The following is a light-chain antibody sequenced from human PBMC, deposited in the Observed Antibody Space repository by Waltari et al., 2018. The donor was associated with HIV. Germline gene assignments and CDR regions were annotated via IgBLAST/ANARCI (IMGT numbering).Light chain of an antibody. V-gene: IGKV3-20*01. J-gene: IGKJ4*01. CDR2: SAS. CDR3: QQYGSSPCT. CDR1: QSVSSTY. Sequence: ENVLTQSPGTLSLSPGERATLSCRSTQSVSSTYLRRYQQKPGQAPRLLLYSASKRATGIPDRFSGYGSRTDFTLTSDRLEPEDFAVYYCQQYGSSPCTFGGGTKVEIK.